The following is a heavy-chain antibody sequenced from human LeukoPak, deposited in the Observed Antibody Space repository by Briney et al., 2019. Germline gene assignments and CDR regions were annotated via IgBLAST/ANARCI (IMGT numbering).Heavy chain of an antibody. J-gene: IGHJ4*02. CDR2: MNPNSGNT. V-gene: IGHV1-8*03. CDR1: GYTFTSYD. CDR3: ARGRRIQLGMV. D-gene: IGHD5-18*01. Sequence: GASVKVSCKASGYTFTSYDINWVRQATGQGLEWMGWMNPNSGNTSYAQKFQGRVTITRNTSISTAYMELSSLRSEDTAVYYCARGRRIQLGMVWGQGTLVTVSS.